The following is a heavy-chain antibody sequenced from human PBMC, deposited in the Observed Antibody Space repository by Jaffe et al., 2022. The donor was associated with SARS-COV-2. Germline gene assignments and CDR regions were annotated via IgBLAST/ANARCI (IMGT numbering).Heavy chain of an antibody. CDR2: IHHSGTI. J-gene: IGHJ4*02. V-gene: IGHV4-34*01. CDR3: TRGGLQRPHVN. Sequence: QVQLQQWGAGLLKPSEALSLTCAVSGGSFSGYYWSWIRQSPGKGLEWIGEIHHSGTITYDPSLKSRVTISVDTSKNQFSLKLSSVTAADTAVYYCTRGGLQRPHVNWGQGTLVTVSS. D-gene: IGHD2-15*01. CDR1: GGSFSGYY.